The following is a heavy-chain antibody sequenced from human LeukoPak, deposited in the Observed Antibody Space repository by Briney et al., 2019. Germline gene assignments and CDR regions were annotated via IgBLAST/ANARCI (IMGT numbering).Heavy chain of an antibody. CDR2: ITGSTRTT. V-gene: IGHV3-23*01. D-gene: IGHD2-15*01. J-gene: IGHJ4*02. CDR1: GFIFNGYG. Sequence: PGGSLRLSCAASGFIFNGYGMSWVRQAPGQGLEWVSSITGSTRTTYYTDSVKGRFIISRDNSRNTLYLQMNSLRAEDTAIYYCAKDQLNRFCSAGSCSVTHDFWGQGALVTVSS. CDR3: AKDQLNRFCSAGSCSVTHDF.